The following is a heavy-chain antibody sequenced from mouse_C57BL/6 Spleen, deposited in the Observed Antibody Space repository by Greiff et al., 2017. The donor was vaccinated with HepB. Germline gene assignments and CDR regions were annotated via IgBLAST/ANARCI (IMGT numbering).Heavy chain of an antibody. CDR3: ARPHYYGSSYAWFAY. CDR2: IWWDDDK. D-gene: IGHD1-1*01. CDR1: GFSLSTFGMG. J-gene: IGHJ3*01. Sequence: QVTLKVCGPGILQPSQTLSLTCSFSGFSLSTFGMGVGWIRQPSGKGLEWLAHIWWDDDKYYNPALKSRLTISKDTSKNQVFLKIANVDTADTATYYCARPHYYGSSYAWFAYWGQGTLVTVSA. V-gene: IGHV8-8*01.